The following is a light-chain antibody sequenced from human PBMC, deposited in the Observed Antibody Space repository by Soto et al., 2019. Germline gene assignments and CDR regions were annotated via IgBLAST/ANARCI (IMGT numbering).Light chain of an antibody. J-gene: IGLJ2*01. V-gene: IGLV1-44*01. CDR2: RNN. CDR3: AAWDDSLNGPGVV. CDR1: SSNIGSNT. Sequence: QSVLTQPPSASGTPGQRVTISCSGSSSNIGSNTVNWYQLLPGTAPKLLIYRNNQRPSGVPDRFSGSKSGTSASLAISGLQSEDEADYSCAAWDDSLNGPGVVFGGGTKVTVL.